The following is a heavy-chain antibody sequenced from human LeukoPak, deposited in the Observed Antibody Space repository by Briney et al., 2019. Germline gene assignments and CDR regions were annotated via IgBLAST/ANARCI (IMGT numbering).Heavy chain of an antibody. CDR2: IYYSGST. Sequence: ETSETLSLTCTVSGGSISSGGYYWSWIRQHPGKGLEWIGYIYYSGSTYYNPSLKSRVTISVDTSKNQFSLKLSSVTAADTAVYYCARDNGGNGWYYFDYWGQGTLVTVSS. D-gene: IGHD4-23*01. CDR1: GGSISSGGYY. J-gene: IGHJ4*02. V-gene: IGHV4-31*03. CDR3: ARDNGGNGWYYFDY.